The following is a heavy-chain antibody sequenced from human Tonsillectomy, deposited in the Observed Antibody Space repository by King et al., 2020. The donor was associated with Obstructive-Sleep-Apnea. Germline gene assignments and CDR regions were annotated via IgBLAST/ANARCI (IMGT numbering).Heavy chain of an antibody. J-gene: IGHJ4*02. CDR1: GDSINSGEDY. CDR2: IYYSGST. V-gene: IGHV4-30-4*01. D-gene: IGHD3-22*01. CDR3: ARVHYYDTSGYYYSFDY. Sequence: QLQESGPGLVKPSQTLSLTCTVSGDSINSGEDYWGWIRQPPGKGLEWIGYIYYSGSTYYSPSLKSRVTISVDTSKNQFSLRLTSVTAADTAVYYCARVHYYDTSGYYYSFDYWGQGTLVTVSS.